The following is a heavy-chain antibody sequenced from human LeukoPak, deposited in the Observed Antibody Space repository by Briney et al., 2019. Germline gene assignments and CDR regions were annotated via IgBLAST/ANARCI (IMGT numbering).Heavy chain of an antibody. CDR2: ISGSGGST. V-gene: IGHV3-23*01. Sequence: GGSLRLSCAASGFSFSSHAMSWVRQAPGKGLEWVSAISGSGGSTLYADSVKGRFAISRDNSKNTLYLHMNSLRAEDTAVYYCAKGDKSGGFLFDYWGQGTLVTVSS. CDR1: GFSFSSHA. J-gene: IGHJ4*02. CDR3: AKGDKSGGFLFDY. D-gene: IGHD1-26*01.